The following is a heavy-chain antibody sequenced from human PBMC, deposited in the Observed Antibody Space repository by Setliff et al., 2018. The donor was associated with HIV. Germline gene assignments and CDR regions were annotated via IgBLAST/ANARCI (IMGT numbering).Heavy chain of an antibody. CDR2: INPAGGNS. Sequence: ASVKVSCKASGYTFTGYFIHWVRQAPGQGLEWMGVINPAGGNSHYAQKFQGRVSMTTDTSTNTAYMELRSLRSDDTAVYYCARDYNLLEWLLTDYWGQGTLVTVSS. D-gene: IGHD3-3*01. V-gene: IGHV1-46*01. CDR1: GYTFTGYF. CDR3: ARDYNLLEWLLTDY. J-gene: IGHJ4*02.